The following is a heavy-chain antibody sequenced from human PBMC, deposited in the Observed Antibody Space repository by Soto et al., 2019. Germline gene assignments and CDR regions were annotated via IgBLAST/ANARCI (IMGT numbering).Heavy chain of an antibody. D-gene: IGHD3-22*01. CDR1: GGSISSGDYY. CDR3: ARVTYYYDSSGYRTSHFDY. Sequence: SETLSLTCTVSGGSISSGDYYWSWIRQPPGKGLEWIGYIYYSGSTYYNPSLKSRVTISVDTSKNQFSLKLSSVTAADTAVYYCARVTYYYDSSGYRTSHFDYWGQGTLVTVSS. CDR2: IYYSGST. V-gene: IGHV4-30-4*01. J-gene: IGHJ4*02.